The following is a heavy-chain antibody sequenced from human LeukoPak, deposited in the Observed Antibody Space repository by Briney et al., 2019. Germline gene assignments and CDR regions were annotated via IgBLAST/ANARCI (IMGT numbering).Heavy chain of an antibody. CDR3: ATSSGWYYILSNYAFDI. D-gene: IGHD6-19*01. Sequence: GASVKVSCKVSGYTLTELSMHWVRQAPGKGLEWMGGFDPEDGEAIYAQKFQGRVTMTEDTSTDTAYMELSSLRSEDTAVYYCATSSGWYYILSNYAFDIWGQGTMVTVSS. CDR1: GYTLTELS. J-gene: IGHJ3*02. CDR2: FDPEDGEA. V-gene: IGHV1-24*01.